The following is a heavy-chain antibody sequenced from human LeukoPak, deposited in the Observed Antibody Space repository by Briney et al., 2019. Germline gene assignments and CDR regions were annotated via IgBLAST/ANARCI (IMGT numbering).Heavy chain of an antibody. CDR1: GFTFSSFL. V-gene: IGHV3-64*01. Sequence: GGSLRLSCAASGFTFSSFLMYWVRQAPGKGLEYVSGISSDGGSTDYANSVKGRFTISRDNSKNTLYLQMGSLRPEDMAVYYCARDPVYWGQGTLVTVSS. CDR2: ISSDGGST. J-gene: IGHJ4*02. CDR3: ARDPVY.